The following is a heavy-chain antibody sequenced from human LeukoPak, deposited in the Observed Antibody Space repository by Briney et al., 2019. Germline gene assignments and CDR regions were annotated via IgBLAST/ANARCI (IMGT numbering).Heavy chain of an antibody. CDR3: AKEIVKYSSRGQHFDY. D-gene: IGHD6-13*01. CDR2: ISYDGSNK. V-gene: IGHV3-30*18. Sequence: ARSLRLSCAASGFTFSRYGMHGVRQAPGKGLEGVAGISYDGSNKYNADSVKGRFTISRDKSKNTLHLQMNSLSAEDTAVDYCAKEIVKYSSRGQHFDYWGQGTLVTVSS. CDR1: GFTFSRYG. J-gene: IGHJ4*02.